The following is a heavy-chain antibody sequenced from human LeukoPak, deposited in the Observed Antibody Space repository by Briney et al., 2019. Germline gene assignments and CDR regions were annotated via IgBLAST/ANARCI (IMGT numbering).Heavy chain of an antibody. V-gene: IGHV4-61*02. CDR1: GGSISSGSYY. D-gene: IGHD5-12*01. Sequence: TLSLTCTVSGGSISSGSYYWRWLRQPAGKGLEWIGRIYTSGSTNYNPSLKSRVTISINTSKNQFSLKLSSVTAADTAVYYCARRNGQDIVATFRRRYYFDYWGQGTLVTVSS. CDR3: ARRNGQDIVATFRRRYYFDY. J-gene: IGHJ4*02. CDR2: IYTSGST.